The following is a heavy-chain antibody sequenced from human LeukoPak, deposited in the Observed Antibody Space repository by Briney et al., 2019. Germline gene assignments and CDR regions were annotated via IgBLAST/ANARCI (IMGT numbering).Heavy chain of an antibody. Sequence: GGSLRLSCAASGFTFSSYAMSWVRQAPGKGLEWVSAISGSGGSTYYADFVKGRFTISRDNSKNTLYLQMNSLRAEDTAVYYCAKVGNTIFGVVRRHYYGMDVWGQGTTVTVSS. V-gene: IGHV3-23*01. CDR1: GFTFSSYA. D-gene: IGHD3-3*01. J-gene: IGHJ6*02. CDR3: AKVGNTIFGVVRRHYYGMDV. CDR2: ISGSGGST.